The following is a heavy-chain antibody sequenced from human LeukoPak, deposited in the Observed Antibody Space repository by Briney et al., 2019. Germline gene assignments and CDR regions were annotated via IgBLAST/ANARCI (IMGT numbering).Heavy chain of an antibody. Sequence: ASVKVSCKASGYTFTSYDINWVRQATGQGLERMGWMNPNSGNTGYAQKFQGRVTITRNTSISTAYMELSSLRSEDTAVYYCARGPYSNYAGYYYYMDVWGKGTTVTVSS. CDR2: MNPNSGNT. CDR3: ARGPYSNYAGYYYYMDV. CDR1: GYTFTSYD. J-gene: IGHJ6*03. D-gene: IGHD4-11*01. V-gene: IGHV1-8*03.